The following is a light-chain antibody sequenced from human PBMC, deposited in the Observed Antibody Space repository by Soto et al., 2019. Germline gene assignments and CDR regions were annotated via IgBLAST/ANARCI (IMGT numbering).Light chain of an antibody. CDR1: QGISSY. J-gene: IGKJ2*01. Sequence: DIQLTQSPSFLSASVGDRVTITCRASQGISSYLAWYQQKPGKAPKLLIYAASTLQSGVPSRCSGSGSGTEFTLTISSLQPEDFATYDCQQLNSYPPYTFGQGTKLEIK. CDR3: QQLNSYPPYT. CDR2: AAS. V-gene: IGKV1-9*01.